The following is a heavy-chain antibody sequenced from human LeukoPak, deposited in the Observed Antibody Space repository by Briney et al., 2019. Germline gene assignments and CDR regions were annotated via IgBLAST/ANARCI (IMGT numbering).Heavy chain of an antibody. CDR2: ISYDGRNK. D-gene: IGHD3-10*01. Sequence: PGRSLRLSCAASGFTFSNYGVHWVHQAPGKGLEWVADISYDGRNKYYAASEKGRFTISRDESTNTLYLQMDSLRAEDTAVYYCAKSGSGSYYPRPPDYWGQGTLVTVSS. V-gene: IGHV3-30*18. CDR3: AKSGSGSYYPRPPDY. J-gene: IGHJ4*02. CDR1: GFTFSNYG.